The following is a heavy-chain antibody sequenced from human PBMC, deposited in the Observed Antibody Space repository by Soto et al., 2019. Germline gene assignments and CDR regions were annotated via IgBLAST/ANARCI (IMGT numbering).Heavy chain of an antibody. CDR2: IYHSGST. CDR3: DSLDGEGSEMNYYYYGMDV. V-gene: IGHV4-4*02. D-gene: IGHD3-10*01. J-gene: IGHJ6*02. CDR1: GGSISSSNW. Sequence: SETLSLTCAVYGGSISSSNWWSWVRQPPGKGLEWIGEIYHSGSTNYNPSLKSRVTISVDKSKNQFSLKLSSVTAADTAVYYGDSLDGEGSEMNYYYYGMDVWGQGTTVTVSS.